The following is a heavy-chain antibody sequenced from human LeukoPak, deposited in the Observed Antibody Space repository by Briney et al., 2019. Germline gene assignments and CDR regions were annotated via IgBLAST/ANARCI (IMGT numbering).Heavy chain of an antibody. CDR3: AKDQYGGNPQYYFDY. Sequence: GGSLRLSCAASGFTFSSYAMSWVRQAPGKGLDWVSAISGSGGNTYYADSVKGRFAISRDNSKNTLYLQMNSLRAEDTAVYYCAKDQYGGNPQYYFDYWGQGTLVTVSS. CDR2: ISGSGGNT. D-gene: IGHD4-23*01. V-gene: IGHV3-23*01. CDR1: GFTFSSYA. J-gene: IGHJ4*02.